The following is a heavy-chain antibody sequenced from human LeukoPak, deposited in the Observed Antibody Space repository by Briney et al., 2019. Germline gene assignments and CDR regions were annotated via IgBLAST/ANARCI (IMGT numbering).Heavy chain of an antibody. CDR1: GYTFTGYY. V-gene: IGHV1-2*02. D-gene: IGHD3-9*01. J-gene: IGHJ4*02. CDR2: INPNSGGT. Sequence: GASVKVSCKASGYTFTGYYMHWVRQAPGQGLEWMGWINPNSGGTNYAQKFQGRVTMTRDTSISTACMELSRLRSDDTAVYYCARDSGRITIFLAVPNYFDYWGQGTLVTVSS. CDR3: ARDSGRITIFLAVPNYFDY.